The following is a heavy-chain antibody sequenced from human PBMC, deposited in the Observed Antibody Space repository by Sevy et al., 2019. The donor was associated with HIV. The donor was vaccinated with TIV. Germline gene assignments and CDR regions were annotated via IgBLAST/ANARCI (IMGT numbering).Heavy chain of an antibody. J-gene: IGHJ4*02. Sequence: SETLSLTCAVSGGSITTLYWNWIRQPPGKGLEWIANIYYNGHINYNPSLKSRVTLSLDTSKNQFSLRLSSVTAADTAMYYCAGENAWGRGYSWGQGTLVTVSS. CDR3: AGENAWGRGYS. D-gene: IGHD1-26*01. V-gene: IGHV4-59*08. CDR2: IYYNGHI. CDR1: GGSITTLY.